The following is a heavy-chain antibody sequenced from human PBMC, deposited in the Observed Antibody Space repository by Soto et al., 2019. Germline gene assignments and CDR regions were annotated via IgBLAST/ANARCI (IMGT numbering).Heavy chain of an antibody. J-gene: IGHJ3*02. D-gene: IGHD4-17*01. CDR3: TSLGGYGDYANPTYAFDI. V-gene: IGHV3-73*01. CDR1: GFTFSGSA. CDR2: IRSKANSYAT. Sequence: GGSLRLSCAASGFTFSGSAMHWVRQASGKGLEWVGRIRSKANSYATAYAASVKGRFTISRDDSKNTAYLQMNSLKTEDTAVYYCTSLGGYGDYANPTYAFDIWGQGTMVTVSS.